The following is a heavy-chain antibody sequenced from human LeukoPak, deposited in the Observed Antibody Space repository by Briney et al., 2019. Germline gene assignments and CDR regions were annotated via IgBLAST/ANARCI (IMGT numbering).Heavy chain of an antibody. CDR1: GFTFSSYA. CDR3: ETSYYYDSSGLRDY. CDR2: ISGSGGST. D-gene: IGHD3-22*01. J-gene: IGHJ4*02. Sequence: GSLRLFCAGFGFTFSSYAISWVRQAPGKGLELGSAISGSGGSTYYADSVKGRFTISRDNSKNTLYLQMNSLRAEDTAVYYCETSYYYDSSGLRDYWGQGTLVTVSS. V-gene: IGHV3-23*01.